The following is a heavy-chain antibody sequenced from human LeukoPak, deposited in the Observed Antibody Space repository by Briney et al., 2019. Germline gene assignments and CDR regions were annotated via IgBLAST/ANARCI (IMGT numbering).Heavy chain of an antibody. Sequence: SDTLSLTCAVSGYSITSSSWWGWIRQPPGKGLEWIGYIYHSGTTYYNPSLQSRVTISVDTSKSQFSLKLSSVTAADTAVYYCARLTTRSGNYFDYWGQGTLVTVSS. CDR2: IYHSGTT. CDR1: GYSITSSSW. CDR3: ARLTTRSGNYFDY. V-gene: IGHV4-28*01. J-gene: IGHJ4*02. D-gene: IGHD4-17*01.